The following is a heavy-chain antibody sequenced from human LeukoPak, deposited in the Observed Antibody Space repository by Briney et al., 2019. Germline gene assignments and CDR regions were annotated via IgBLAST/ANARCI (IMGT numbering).Heavy chain of an antibody. D-gene: IGHD2-15*01. V-gene: IGHV4-30-2*01. Sequence: SETLSLTCTVSGGSISSGGYYWSWIRQPPGKGLEWIGYIYHSGSTYYNPSLKSRVTISVDRSKNQFSLKLSSVTAADTAVYYCARVRGFESGLNYFDYWGQGTLVTVSS. CDR3: ARVRGFESGLNYFDY. CDR1: GGSISSGGYY. J-gene: IGHJ4*02. CDR2: IYHSGST.